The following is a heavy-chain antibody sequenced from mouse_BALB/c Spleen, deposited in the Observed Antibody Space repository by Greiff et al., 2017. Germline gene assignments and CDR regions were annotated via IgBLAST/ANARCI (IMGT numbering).Heavy chain of an antibody. D-gene: IGHD2-12*01. CDR2: ISTYYGNT. CDR1: GYTFTDYA. V-gene: IGHV1-67*01. J-gene: IGHJ2*01. Sequence: VQLQQSGPELVRPGVSVKISCKGSGYTFTDYAMHWVKQSHAKSLEWIGVISTYYGNTNYNQKFKGKATMTVDKSSSTAYMELARLTSEDSAIYYCAREGYSPGYFDYWGQGTTLTVSS. CDR3: AREGYSPGYFDY.